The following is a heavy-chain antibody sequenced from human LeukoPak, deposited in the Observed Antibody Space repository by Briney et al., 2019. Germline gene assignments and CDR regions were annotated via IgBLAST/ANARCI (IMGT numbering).Heavy chain of an antibody. D-gene: IGHD6-13*01. J-gene: IGHJ6*03. CDR1: GFTFSSYS. CDR3: ARSKTYSSSWYSGYYYYYMDV. Sequence: GGSLRLSCAASGFTFSSYSMNWVRQAPGKGLEWVSCISSSSSYIYYADSVKGRFTISRDNAKNSLYLQMNSLRAEDTAVYYCARSKTYSSSWYSGYYYYYMDVWGKGTTVTISS. V-gene: IGHV3-21*04. CDR2: ISSSSSYI.